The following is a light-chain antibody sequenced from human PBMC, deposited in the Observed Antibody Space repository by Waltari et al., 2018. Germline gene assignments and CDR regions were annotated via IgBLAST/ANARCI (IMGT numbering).Light chain of an antibody. V-gene: IGLV2-11*01. CDR3: CSYAGSYILV. CDR2: DVN. J-gene: IGLJ2*01. CDR1: SSDVGGYHY. Sequence: QSALTQPRSVSGSPGQSVTLSCTGTSSDVGGYHYVSWYQQHPGKAPKLMIYDVNKRPSGVPDRFSGSKSGNTASLTISGLQAEDEADFYCCSYAGSYILVFGGGTKLTVL.